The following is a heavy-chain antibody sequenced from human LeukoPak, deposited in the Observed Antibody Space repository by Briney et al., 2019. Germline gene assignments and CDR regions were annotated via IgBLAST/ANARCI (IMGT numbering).Heavy chain of an antibody. CDR1: GYTFTNYN. D-gene: IGHD1-26*01. CDR3: ARKERGSYANWFDP. J-gene: IGHJ5*02. V-gene: IGHV1-18*01. CDR2: ISPYSDNT. Sequence: ASVKVSCKASGYTFTNYNINWVRQAPGQGLEWMGWISPYSDNTNYAQKLQGRVTMTTDTSTSTAYMELRSLRSDDTAVYYCARKERGSYANWFDPWGQGTLVTVSS.